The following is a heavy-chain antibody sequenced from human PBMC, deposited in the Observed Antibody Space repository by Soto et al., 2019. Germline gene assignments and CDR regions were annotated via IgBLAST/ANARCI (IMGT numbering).Heavy chain of an antibody. Sequence: GGSLRLSCAASGFTFSSYAMHWVRQAPGKGLEWVAVISYDGSNKYYADSVKGRFTISRDNSKNTLYLQMNSLRAEDTAVYYCARDDYSNYPDYWGQGTLVTVSS. CDR2: ISYDGSNK. V-gene: IGHV3-30-3*01. J-gene: IGHJ4*02. CDR3: ARDDYSNYPDY. CDR1: GFTFSSYA. D-gene: IGHD4-4*01.